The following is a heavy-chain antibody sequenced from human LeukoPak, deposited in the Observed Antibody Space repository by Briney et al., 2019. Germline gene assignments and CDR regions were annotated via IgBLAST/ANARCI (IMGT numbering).Heavy chain of an antibody. CDR1: GFTFSSYW. Sequence: GGSLRLSCAASGFTFSSYWMSWVRQAPGKGLEWVANIKQDGSDKYYVDSVKGRFTISRDNAKNSLYLQMNSLRAEDTAVYYCASRYSGSYTLDLDYWGQGTLVTVSS. CDR2: IKQDGSDK. J-gene: IGHJ4*02. D-gene: IGHD1-26*01. V-gene: IGHV3-7*01. CDR3: ASRYSGSYTLDLDY.